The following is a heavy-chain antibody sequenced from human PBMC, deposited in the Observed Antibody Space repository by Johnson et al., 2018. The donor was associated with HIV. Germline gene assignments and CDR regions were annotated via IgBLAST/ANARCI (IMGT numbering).Heavy chain of an antibody. Sequence: QMLLVESGGGVVQPGRSLRLSCAASGFTFSSYGMHWVRQAPGKGLEWVAVISYDGNNKYYADSVKGRFTISRDNSKNTLYLQMNSLRAEDTAVYYCAKDQYYYDSSGYSDAFDIWGQGTMVTVS. CDR2: ISYDGNNK. D-gene: IGHD3-22*01. CDR3: AKDQYYYDSSGYSDAFDI. J-gene: IGHJ3*02. V-gene: IGHV3-30*18. CDR1: GFTFSSYG.